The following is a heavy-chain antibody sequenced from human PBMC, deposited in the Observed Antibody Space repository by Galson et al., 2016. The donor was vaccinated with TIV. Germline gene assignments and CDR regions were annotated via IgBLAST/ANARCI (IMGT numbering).Heavy chain of an antibody. CDR1: GDSITGYY. Sequence: ETLSLTCSVSGDSITGYYWSWIRQPPGKGLEWTANMYYSGRTNLNPSLSSRVTISLDTSKNQFSLRLTSVTAADTAVYYCARIGDWDGYNYVYWGQGTVISVSS. V-gene: IGHV4-59*01. CDR3: ARIGDWDGYNYVY. CDR2: MYYSGRT. D-gene: IGHD5-24*01. J-gene: IGHJ4*02.